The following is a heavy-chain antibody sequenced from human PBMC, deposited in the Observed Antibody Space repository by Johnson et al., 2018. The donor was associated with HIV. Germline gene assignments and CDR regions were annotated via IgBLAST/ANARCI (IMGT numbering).Heavy chain of an antibody. CDR3: ARGVDGAFDI. CDR2: SSRDGSST. Sequence: VQLVESGGVVVQPGGSLRLSCAGSGLTFHDYGMHWVRQPPGRGLEWVSLSSRDGSSTTYADSVKGRFTISRDNAKNTLYLQMNSLRAEDTAVYYCARGVDGAFDIWGQGTMVTVSS. V-gene: IGHV3-43D*04. D-gene: IGHD3-10*01. CDR1: GLTFHDYG. J-gene: IGHJ3*02.